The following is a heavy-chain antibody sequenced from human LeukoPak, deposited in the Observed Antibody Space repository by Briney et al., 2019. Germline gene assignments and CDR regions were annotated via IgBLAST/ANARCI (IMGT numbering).Heavy chain of an antibody. CDR3: AKVLEWLTYYYYYGMDV. J-gene: IGHJ6*02. CDR2: ISYDGSNK. CDR1: GFTFSSYG. V-gene: IGHV3-30*18. Sequence: PGRSLRLSCAASGFTFSSYGMHWVRQAPGKGLEWVADISYDGSNKYYADSVKGRFTISRDNSKNTLYLQMNSLRAEDTAVYYCAKVLEWLTYYYYYGMDVWGQGTTVTVSS. D-gene: IGHD5-12*01.